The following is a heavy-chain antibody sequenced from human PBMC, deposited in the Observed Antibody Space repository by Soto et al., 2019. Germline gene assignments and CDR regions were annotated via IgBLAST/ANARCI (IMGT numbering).Heavy chain of an antibody. D-gene: IGHD1-1*01. Sequence: QVQLVQSGAEVKKPGSSVKVSCKASGGTFSSYTISWVRQAPGQGLEWMGRIIPILGIANYAQKFQGRVTITADKSTSTAYMELSSLRSEDTAVYSCARDLGRNLIDVWGKGTTVTVSS. CDR1: GGTFSSYT. J-gene: IGHJ6*03. CDR3: ARDLGRNLIDV. V-gene: IGHV1-69*08. CDR2: IIPILGIA.